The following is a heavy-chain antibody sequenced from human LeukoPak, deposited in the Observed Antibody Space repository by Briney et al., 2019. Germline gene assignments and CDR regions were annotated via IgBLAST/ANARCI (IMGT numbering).Heavy chain of an antibody. Sequence: GASVKVSCKASGYTFTSYGISWVRQAPGQGLEWMGWISAYNGNTNYAQKLQGRVTMTTDTSTSTAYMELRSLRSDDTAVYYCARVPAEVYSSGWYMGSGGVYYYGMDVWGQGTTVTVSS. CDR2: ISAYNGNT. J-gene: IGHJ6*02. CDR1: GYTFTSYG. D-gene: IGHD6-19*01. V-gene: IGHV1-18*01. CDR3: ARVPAEVYSSGWYMGSGGVYYYGMDV.